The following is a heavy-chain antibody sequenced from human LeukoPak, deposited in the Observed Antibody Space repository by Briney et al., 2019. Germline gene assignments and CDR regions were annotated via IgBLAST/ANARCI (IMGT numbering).Heavy chain of an antibody. CDR3: AREDNYVGYYYYYYMDV. CDR2: IYYSGST. Sequence: SETLSLTCTVSGGSISSSSYYWGWIRQPPGKGLEWIGSIYYSGSTYYNPSLKSRVTISVDTSKNQFSLKLSSVTAADTAVYYCAREDNYVGYYYYYYMDVWGKGTTVTVSS. V-gene: IGHV4-39*07. J-gene: IGHJ6*03. D-gene: IGHD4-11*01. CDR1: GGSISSSSYY.